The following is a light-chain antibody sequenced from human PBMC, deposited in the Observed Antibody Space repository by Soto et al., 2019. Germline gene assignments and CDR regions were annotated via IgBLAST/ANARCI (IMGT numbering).Light chain of an antibody. V-gene: IGKV1-27*01. Sequence: DIQMTQSPSSLSASVGDTVTITCRASQGISNCLAWYQQKPGQVPSLLIYAASTLQSGVPARFSGSGSGTDFTLTISSLRPEDFATYYCQKYNNAPRTFGQGTKVEI. CDR2: AAS. J-gene: IGKJ1*01. CDR3: QKYNNAPRT. CDR1: QGISNC.